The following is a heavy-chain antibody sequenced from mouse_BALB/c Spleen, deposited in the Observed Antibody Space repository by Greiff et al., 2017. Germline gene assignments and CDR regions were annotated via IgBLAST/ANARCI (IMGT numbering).Heavy chain of an antibody. Sequence: EVKLVESGGGLVKPGGSLKLSCAASGFTFSDYYMYWVRQTPEKRLEWVATISDCGSYTYYPDSVKGRFTISRDNAKNNLYLQMSSLKSEDTAMYYCASSPMITEFAYWGQGTLVTVSA. CDR3: ASSPMITEFAY. CDR1: GFTFSDYY. CDR2: ISDCGSYT. J-gene: IGHJ3*01. D-gene: IGHD2-4*01. V-gene: IGHV5-4*02.